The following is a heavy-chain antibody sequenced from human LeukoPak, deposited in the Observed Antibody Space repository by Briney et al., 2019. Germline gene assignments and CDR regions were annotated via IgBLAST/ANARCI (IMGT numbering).Heavy chain of an antibody. CDR2: ISAVNGEA. J-gene: IGHJ4*02. D-gene: IGHD2-15*01. V-gene: IGHV1-18*01. Sequence: GASVKVSCKTSGYNFVNYGVSWVRQAPGQELEWMVWISAVNGEANSAHKFRGRLSMTMDTSTSTAYMELRSLRSDDTALYFCARDYKSSCSGATCLYFDYWGQGTLVTVSS. CDR1: GYNFVNYG. CDR3: ARDYKSSCSGATCLYFDY.